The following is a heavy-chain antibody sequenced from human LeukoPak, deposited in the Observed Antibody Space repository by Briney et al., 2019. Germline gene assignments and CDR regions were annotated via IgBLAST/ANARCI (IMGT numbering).Heavy chain of an antibody. CDR2: ISAYNGDT. CDR3: ARDNPYYYLY. D-gene: IGHD3-22*01. J-gene: IGHJ4*02. Sequence: ASVKVSCKASGYTFTNDGISWLRQAPGQGLEWMGWISAYNGDTKYAQNLQGRVTMTTDTSTSTAYMELRSLRSDDTAVYYCARDNPYYYLYWGQGTLVTVSS. V-gene: IGHV1-18*01. CDR1: GYTFTNDG.